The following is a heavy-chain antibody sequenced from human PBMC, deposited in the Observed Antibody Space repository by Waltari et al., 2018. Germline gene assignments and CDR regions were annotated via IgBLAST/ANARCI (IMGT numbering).Heavy chain of an antibody. D-gene: IGHD2-21*01. V-gene: IGHV1-46*01. Sequence: QVQLVQSGAEVKKPGASVKISCKTSEYTFTSSYIHWVRQAPGQGLEWMGIINPSGGSTSYAQKFQCRVTMTRDTSTSTVYMELSSLRSEDTAVYYCALDTGALWMDVWGQGTTVTVSS. J-gene: IGHJ6*02. CDR2: INPSGGST. CDR3: ALDTGALWMDV. CDR1: EYTFTSSY.